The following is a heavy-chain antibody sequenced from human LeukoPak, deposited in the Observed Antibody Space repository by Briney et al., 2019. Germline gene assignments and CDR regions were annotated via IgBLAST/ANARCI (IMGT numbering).Heavy chain of an antibody. D-gene: IGHD6-13*01. J-gene: IGHJ2*01. CDR1: GGSISSTPYY. CDR2: VYYSGST. Sequence: SETLSLTCPVSGGSISSTPYYWGWIRQPPGKGLEWIGTVYYSGSTYYNPSLKSRVTIFVDTSKNQFSLKLTSATAADTAVYHCARVIAAGGLGYFDLWGRGTLVTVSS. CDR3: ARVIAAGGLGYFDL. V-gene: IGHV4-39*01.